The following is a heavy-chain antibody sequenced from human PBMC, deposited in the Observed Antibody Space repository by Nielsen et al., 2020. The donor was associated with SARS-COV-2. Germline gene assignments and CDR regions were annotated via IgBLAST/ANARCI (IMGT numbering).Heavy chain of an antibody. J-gene: IGHJ4*02. CDR3: AKDRAAAGSGGGFDY. V-gene: IGHV3-9*01. D-gene: IGHD6-13*01. CDR1: GFTFDDYA. CDR2: ISWNSGSI. Sequence: GGSLRLSCAASGFTFDDYATHWVRQAPGKGLEWVSGISWNSGSIGYADSVKGRFTISRDNAKNSLYLQMNSLRAEDTALYYCAKDRAAAGSGGGFDYWGQGTLVTVSS.